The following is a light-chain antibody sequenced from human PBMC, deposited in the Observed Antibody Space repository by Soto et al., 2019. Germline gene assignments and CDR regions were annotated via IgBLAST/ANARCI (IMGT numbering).Light chain of an antibody. CDR2: DAS. CDR3: QQYDNLPF. V-gene: IGKV1-33*01. CDR1: QDISNY. J-gene: IGKJ5*01. Sequence: DIQMTQSPSSLSASVGYRVTITCQASQDISNYLNWYQQKPGKAPKLLIYDASNLETGVPSRFSGSGSGTDFTFTISSLQPEDIATYYCQQYDNLPFFGQGTRLEIK.